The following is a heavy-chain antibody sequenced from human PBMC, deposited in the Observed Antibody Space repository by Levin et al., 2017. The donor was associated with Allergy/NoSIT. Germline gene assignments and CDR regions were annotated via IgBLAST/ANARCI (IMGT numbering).Heavy chain of an antibody. J-gene: IGHJ4*01. CDR3: ARPRAGETRGWYYAEY. CDR2: IYPGDSNT. Sequence: GESLKISCKGSGYSFTNYWIGWVRQMPGKGLEWMGIIYPGDSNTRYIPSFQGQVTISVDKSITTAYLQWDSLKASDTAMYYCARPRAGETRGWYYAEYWGQGTLVTVSS. D-gene: IGHD6-19*01. V-gene: IGHV5-51*01. CDR1: GYSFTNYW.